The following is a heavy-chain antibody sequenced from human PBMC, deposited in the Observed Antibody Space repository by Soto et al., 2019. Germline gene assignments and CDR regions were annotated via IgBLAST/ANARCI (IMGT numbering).Heavy chain of an antibody. CDR2: ISSDGGNT. CDR3: AKSHYPGGNFHFPDY. Sequence: EVHLLESGGGLVQPGGSLRLSCAASGFTFSSYAMSWVRQAPGKGLERVSSISSDGGNTYYADSVKGRFTISRDNSKNTLSLQMNSLRADDAAVYYCAKSHYPGGNFHFPDYWGQGTLVTVSA. CDR1: GFTFSSYA. V-gene: IGHV3-23*01. J-gene: IGHJ4*02. D-gene: IGHD1-1*01.